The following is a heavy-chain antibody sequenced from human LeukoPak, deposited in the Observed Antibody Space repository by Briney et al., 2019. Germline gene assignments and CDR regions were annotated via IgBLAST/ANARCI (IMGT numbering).Heavy chain of an antibody. J-gene: IGHJ4*02. V-gene: IGHV3-7*02. Sequence: GESLRLSCAASGFTFSDYWMSWVRQAPGKGLEWVANIQQDGSEKYYVDSVKGRFTISRDNAKKSLFLQVSSLRGEDTAVYYCARSTYYYDSSGYLYPSFFDYWGQGNLVTVSS. D-gene: IGHD3-22*01. CDR2: IQQDGSEK. CDR1: GFTFSDYW. CDR3: ARSTYYYDSSGYLYPSFFDY.